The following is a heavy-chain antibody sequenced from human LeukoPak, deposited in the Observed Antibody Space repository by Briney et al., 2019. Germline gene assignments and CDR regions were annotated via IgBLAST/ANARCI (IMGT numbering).Heavy chain of an antibody. V-gene: IGHV3-30*02. Sequence: GGSLRLSCAASGFTFSSYGMHWVRQAPGKGLEWVAFIRYDGSNKYYADSVKGRFTISRDNSKNTLYLQMNSLRAEDTAVYYCAKELGSSSWSGYWGEGTLVTVSS. CDR1: GFTFSSYG. J-gene: IGHJ4*02. CDR3: AKELGSSSWSGY. D-gene: IGHD6-13*01. CDR2: IRYDGSNK.